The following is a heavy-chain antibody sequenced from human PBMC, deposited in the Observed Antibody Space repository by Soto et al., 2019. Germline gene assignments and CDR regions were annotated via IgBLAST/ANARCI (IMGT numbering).Heavy chain of an antibody. CDR2: INHSGST. V-gene: IGHV4-34*01. D-gene: IGHD2-15*01. CDR3: ARGRTNCSGGSCYSPFDY. CDR1: GGTFSGYY. J-gene: IGHJ4*02. Sequence: TSETLXLTCAVYGGTFSGYYWSWIRQPPGKGLEWIGEINHSGSTNYNPSLKSRVTISVDTSKNQFSLKLSSVTAADTAVYYCARGRTNCSGGSCYSPFDYWGQGTLVTVSS.